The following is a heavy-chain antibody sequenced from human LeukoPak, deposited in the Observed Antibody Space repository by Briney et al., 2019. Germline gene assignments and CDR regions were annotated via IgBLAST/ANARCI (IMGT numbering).Heavy chain of an antibody. CDR1: GFTFSSYV. Sequence: TGGSLRLSCAASGFTFSSYVMHWVRQAPGKVLEWVAIISYDGSNEYYADSVRGRFTISRDNSKNTLCLQMNSLRAADTAVYYCARFLAGTRHFHFYYYMDVWGKGTTVTISS. V-gene: IGHV3-30*04. CDR3: ARFLAGTRHFHFYYYMDV. CDR2: ISYDGSNE. D-gene: IGHD3-9*01. J-gene: IGHJ6*03.